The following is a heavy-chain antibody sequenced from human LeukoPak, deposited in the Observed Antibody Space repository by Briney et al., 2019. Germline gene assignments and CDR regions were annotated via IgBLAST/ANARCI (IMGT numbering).Heavy chain of an antibody. CDR3: ARGVSLSNFDY. J-gene: IGHJ4*02. CDR2: INHSGST. CDR1: GGSFSGYY. V-gene: IGHV4-34*01. D-gene: IGHD2-21*01. Sequence: SETLSLTCAVYGGSFSGYYWSWIRQPPGKGLEWIGEINHSGSTNYNPSLKSRVTISVDTSKNQFSLKLSSETAADTAVYYCARGVSLSNFDYWGQGTLVTVSS.